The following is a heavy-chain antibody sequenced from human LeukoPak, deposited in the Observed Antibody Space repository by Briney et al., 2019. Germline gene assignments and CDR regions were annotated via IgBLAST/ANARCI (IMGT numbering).Heavy chain of an antibody. V-gene: IGHV1-2*02. CDR1: GYTFTDYY. D-gene: IGHD4-17*01. CDR2: INPNSGGT. CDR3: ARGNGDHPIRYNWFDP. Sequence: ASVKVSCKASGYTFTDYYMHWVRQAPGQGLEWMGWINPNSGGTNYAQKFQGRVTMTRDTSISTAYMELRRLRDDDTAVYYCARGNGDHPIRYNWFDPWGLGTLVTVSS. J-gene: IGHJ5*02.